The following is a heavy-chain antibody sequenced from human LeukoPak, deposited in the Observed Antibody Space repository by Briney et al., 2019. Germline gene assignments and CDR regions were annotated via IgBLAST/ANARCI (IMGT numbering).Heavy chain of an antibody. CDR1: GGSISSSIYY. J-gene: IGHJ5*02. D-gene: IGHD3-10*01. Sequence: KTSETLSLTCIVSGGSISSSIYYWAWVRQPPGKGLEWIGTVFYNGATQYSPSLRSRVTISVDTSKNQFSLKLSSVTAADTAVYYCARGGGFGALHWFDPWGQGTLVTVSS. CDR2: VFYNGAT. V-gene: IGHV4-39*07. CDR3: ARGGGFGALHWFDP.